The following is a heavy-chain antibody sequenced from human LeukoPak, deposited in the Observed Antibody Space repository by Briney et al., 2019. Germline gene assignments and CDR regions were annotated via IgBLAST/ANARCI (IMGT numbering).Heavy chain of an antibody. CDR2: ITYSGRT. CDR3: ARTEINAYNGV. Sequence: SETLSLTCSVSGYSIRRGYQWGWIRQARGRGVEWIGSITYSGRTYDNPSLKSRVTISIDTSKNQIFLKLRSTTAADTAHDYCARTEINAYNGVWGQGILVIVSS. J-gene: IGHJ4*02. D-gene: IGHD5-24*01. CDR1: GYSIRRGYQ. V-gene: IGHV4-38-2*01.